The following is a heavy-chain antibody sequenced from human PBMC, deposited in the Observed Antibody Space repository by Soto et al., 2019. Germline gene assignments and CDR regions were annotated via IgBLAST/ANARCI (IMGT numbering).Heavy chain of an antibody. J-gene: IGHJ6*04. CDR1: GFTFSSYA. D-gene: IGHD6-19*01. V-gene: IGHV3-23*01. Sequence: EVQLLESGGGLVQPGGSLRLSCAASGFTFSSYAMSWVRQAPGKGLEWVSAISGSGGSTYYADSVKGRFTISRDNSKNPLYLQMNSLRAEDTALYYCVKDGPDYSSGWYPPSNLPYSYYGMDVWGKGTTVTVSS. CDR3: VKDGPDYSSGWYPPSNLPYSYYGMDV. CDR2: ISGSGGST.